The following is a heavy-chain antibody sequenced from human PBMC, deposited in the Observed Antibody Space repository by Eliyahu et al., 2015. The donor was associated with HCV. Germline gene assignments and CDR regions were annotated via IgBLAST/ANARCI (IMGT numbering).Heavy chain of an antibody. Sequence: EVQLVESGGGLXQPGGSLRLSCXASGLTVXSNYMSWVRQAXGKGLEWVSVIYXGGGTYYADSVKGRFTISRDTSKNTLYLQMNSLRGEDTAVYYCTRGAYSYAHGDWGQGTLVTVSS. V-gene: IGHV3-53*01. CDR2: IYXGGGT. D-gene: IGHD5-18*01. CDR3: TRGAYSYAHGD. CDR1: GLTVXSNY. J-gene: IGHJ4*02.